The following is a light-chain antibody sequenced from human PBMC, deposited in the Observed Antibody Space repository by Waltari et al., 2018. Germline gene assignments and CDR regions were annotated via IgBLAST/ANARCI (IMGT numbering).Light chain of an antibody. V-gene: IGKV1-12*01. J-gene: IGKJ1*01. CDR1: QGISSW. CDR3: QQANSFPQT. Sequence: ESQMTQSPSTVSASVGDRVTLTCRASQGISSWLAWYQQKPGKAPKLLIFAASSLQHWVPSRFSGSGSGTDFTLTISRLQPEDFATYYCQQANSFPQTFGQGTKVEIK. CDR2: AAS.